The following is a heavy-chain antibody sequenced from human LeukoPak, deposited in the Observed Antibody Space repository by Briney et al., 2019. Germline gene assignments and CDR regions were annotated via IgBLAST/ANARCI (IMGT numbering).Heavy chain of an antibody. Sequence: VASVKVSCKASGYTFTSYGISWVRQAPGQGLEWMGWISAYNGNTNYAQKLQGRVTMTTDTSTSTAYMELRSLRSDDTAVYYCARGSDDFAPVDYFDYWGQGTLVTVSS. J-gene: IGHJ4*02. CDR1: GYTFTSYG. CDR2: ISAYNGNT. V-gene: IGHV1-18*01. CDR3: ARGSDDFAPVDYFDY. D-gene: IGHD3-3*01.